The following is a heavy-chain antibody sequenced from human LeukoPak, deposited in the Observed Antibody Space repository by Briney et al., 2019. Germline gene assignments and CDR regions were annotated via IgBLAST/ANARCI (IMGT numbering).Heavy chain of an antibody. CDR1: GGSFSGYY. V-gene: IGHV4-34*01. CDR2: INHSGST. Sequence: SETLSLTCAVYGGSFSGYYWSWVRQPPGKGLEWIGEINHSGSTNYNPSLKSRVTISVDTSKNQFSLKLSSVTAADTAVYYCARHPPRGYSYGYGYYFDYWGQGTLVTVSS. J-gene: IGHJ4*02. D-gene: IGHD5-18*01. CDR3: ARHPPRGYSYGYGYYFDY.